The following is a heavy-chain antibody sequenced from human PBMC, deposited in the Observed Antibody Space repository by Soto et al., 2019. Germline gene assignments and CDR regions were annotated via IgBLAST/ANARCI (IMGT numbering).Heavy chain of an antibody. CDR1: GFTFSNYG. Sequence: QVPLVESGGGVVQPGRSLRLSCAASGFTFSNYGMHWVRQAPGKGLEWVAVIWYDGSNKYYADSVKGRFTISRDNSKCTLYLQMNSLRAEDTAVYYCASAYCSGGSCYYYGMDVWGQGTTVTVSS. D-gene: IGHD2-15*01. CDR3: ASAYCSGGSCYYYGMDV. J-gene: IGHJ6*02. CDR2: IWYDGSNK. V-gene: IGHV3-33*01.